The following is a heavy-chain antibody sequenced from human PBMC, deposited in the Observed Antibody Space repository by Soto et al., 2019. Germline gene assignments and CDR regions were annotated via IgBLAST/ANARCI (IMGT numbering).Heavy chain of an antibody. CDR3: AKKDITLVREVVISAPVYPYDHHGLEC. V-gene: IGHV3-30*18. D-gene: IGHD3-10*01. CDR1: GFPFSTYG. CDR2: ISYDGSHE. Sequence: QVQLVESGGGVVQPGRSLRLSCSASGFPFSTYGMHWVRQAPGKGLEGVAVISYDGSHEYYADSVKGRFTISRDNSKNILDLEITSLRAEDTARYYCAKKDITLVREVVISAPVYPYDHHGLECWGRGTTVTVS. J-gene: IGHJ6*02.